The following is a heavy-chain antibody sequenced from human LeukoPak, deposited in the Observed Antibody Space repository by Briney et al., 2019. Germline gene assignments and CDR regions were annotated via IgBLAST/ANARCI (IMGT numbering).Heavy chain of an antibody. D-gene: IGHD1-26*01. CDR1: GGTFSSYA. Sequence: SVKVSCKASGGTFSSYAISWVRQAPGQGLEWMGRIIPIFGTANYAQKFQGRVTITTDESTSTAYMELSSLRSEDTAVYYCARAPRRGVGAIDYWGQGTLVTVSS. CDR3: ARAPRRGVGAIDY. CDR2: IIPIFGTA. J-gene: IGHJ4*02. V-gene: IGHV1-69*05.